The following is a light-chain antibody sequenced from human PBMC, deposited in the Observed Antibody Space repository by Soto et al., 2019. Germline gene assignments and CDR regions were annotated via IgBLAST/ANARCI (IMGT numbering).Light chain of an antibody. CDR2: LNSDGSH. CDR3: QTWGTGIHYV. Sequence: QSVLTQSPSASASLGASVKLTCTLSSGHSSYAIAWHQQQPEKGPRYLMKLNSDGSHSKGDVIPDRFSGSSSGAARYLTISSLQSEDEADYYCQTWGTGIHYVFGTGTKLTVL. V-gene: IGLV4-69*01. J-gene: IGLJ1*01. CDR1: SGHSSYA.